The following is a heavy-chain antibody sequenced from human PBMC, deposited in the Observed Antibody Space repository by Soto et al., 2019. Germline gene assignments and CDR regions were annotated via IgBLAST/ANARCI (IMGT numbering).Heavy chain of an antibody. CDR3: ARRNPGSYVLLFLDWAGDFDY. D-gene: IGHD3-3*01. J-gene: IGHJ4*02. CDR2: ISTYNGNT. V-gene: IGHV1-18*01. CDR1: GYTFISYG. Sequence: QVQLVQSGAEVKKPGASVKVSCKASGYTFISYGISWVRQAPGQGLEWMGWISTYNGNTNCAQNLHGRVTMTTDTSTSTAYIELRSLRSDDTAVSYCARRNPGSYVLLFLDWAGDFDYWGQGTLFTVS.